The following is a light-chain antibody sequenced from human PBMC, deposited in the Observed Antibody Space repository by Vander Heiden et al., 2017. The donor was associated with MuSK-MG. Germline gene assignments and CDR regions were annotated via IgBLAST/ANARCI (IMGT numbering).Light chain of an antibody. J-gene: IGLJ1*01. CDR3: CSYAGSYV. CDR2: DVS. Sequence: QSALTLPPSVSGSPEQPVTISCPGTSSDVGGYKYVSWDQQDPGKAPKLMIDDVSKRPSGVTDRFSGSKSGNTASLTISGLQDEDEADYYCCSYAGSYVFGTGTKVTVL. CDR1: SSDVGGYKY. V-gene: IGLV2-11*01.